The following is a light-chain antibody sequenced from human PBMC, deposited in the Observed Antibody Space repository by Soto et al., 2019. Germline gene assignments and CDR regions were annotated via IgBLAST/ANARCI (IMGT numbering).Light chain of an antibody. J-gene: IGKJ2*01. CDR2: DAS. V-gene: IGKV3-11*01. Sequence: EIVLTQSPVTLSLSPGERATLSCRASQTVSSYLAWYQQKPGQAPRLLIYDASNRATGIPARFSGSGSGTDFTLTISSLEPVDFAVYYCQQRSNWPRYTFGQGTKLEIK. CDR3: QQRSNWPRYT. CDR1: QTVSSY.